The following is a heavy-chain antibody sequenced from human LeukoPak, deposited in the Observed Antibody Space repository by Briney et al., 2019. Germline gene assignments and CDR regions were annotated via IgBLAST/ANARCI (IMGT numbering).Heavy chain of an antibody. J-gene: IGHJ4*02. CDR1: GFAFGAYE. D-gene: IGHD3-22*01. V-gene: IGHV3-48*03. Sequence: GGSLRLSCAASGFAFGAYETNWVRPAPGKGLEWVAYFAGSDTTTYYADSVKGRFTISRDNARNSLYLQMNSLRAEDTALYYCTTLGYHLDSWGQGTLVTVSS. CDR3: TTLGYHLDS. CDR2: FAGSDTTT.